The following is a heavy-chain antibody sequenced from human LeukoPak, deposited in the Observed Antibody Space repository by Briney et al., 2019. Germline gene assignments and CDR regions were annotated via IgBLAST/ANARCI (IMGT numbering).Heavy chain of an antibody. D-gene: IGHD2-15*01. Sequence: SVKVSCKASGGTFSSYVISWVRQAPGQGLEWMGRIIPILGIANYAQRFQGRVTITADKSTTTAYMELSSLRSKDTAVYYCASLGLGYCSGGRCPGYFDLWGRGTLVTVSS. J-gene: IGHJ2*01. CDR2: IIPILGIA. CDR3: ASLGLGYCSGGRCPGYFDL. V-gene: IGHV1-69*04. CDR1: GGTFSSYV.